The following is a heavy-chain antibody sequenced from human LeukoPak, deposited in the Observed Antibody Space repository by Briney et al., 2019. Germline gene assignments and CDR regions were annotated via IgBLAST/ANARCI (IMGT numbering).Heavy chain of an antibody. V-gene: IGHV4-30-4*01. CDR3: ARVLVEMAAIFDY. J-gene: IGHJ4*02. Sequence: SQTLSLTCTVSGGSISSGDYYWSWIRQPPGKGLEWIGYIYYSGSTYYNPSLKSRVTISVDTSKNQFSLKLSSVTAADTAVYYCARVLVEMAAIFDYWGQGTLVTVSS. CDR2: IYYSGST. CDR1: GGSISSGDYY. D-gene: IGHD5-24*01.